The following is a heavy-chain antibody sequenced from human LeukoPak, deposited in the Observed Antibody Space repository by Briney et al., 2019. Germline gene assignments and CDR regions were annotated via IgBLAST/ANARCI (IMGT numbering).Heavy chain of an antibody. D-gene: IGHD2-21*02. CDR2: ISGSGSGGST. Sequence: GGSLRLSCAASGFTFSSSAMSWVRQAPGKGLEWVSNISGSGSGGSTYYADSVKGRFTISRDNSKNTLYLQMNSLRAEDTAVYYCARGPENAYCGGDCYRGWFDPWGQGTLVTVSS. J-gene: IGHJ5*02. CDR3: ARGPENAYCGGDCYRGWFDP. V-gene: IGHV3-23*01. CDR1: GFTFSSSA.